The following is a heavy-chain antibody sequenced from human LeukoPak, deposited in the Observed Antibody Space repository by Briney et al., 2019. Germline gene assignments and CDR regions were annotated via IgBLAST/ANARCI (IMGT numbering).Heavy chain of an antibody. V-gene: IGHV4-59*12. Sequence: SETLSLTCTVSGGSITGYYWSWLRQPPGKGLEWIGYIRYSGSTKYNPSLDSRVTMSVDTSRNHFSLKLSSVTATDTAVYYCAREGGPYRPLDYSGQGTLVTVAS. CDR2: IRYSGST. CDR1: GGSITGYY. J-gene: IGHJ4*02. CDR3: AREGGPYRPLDY.